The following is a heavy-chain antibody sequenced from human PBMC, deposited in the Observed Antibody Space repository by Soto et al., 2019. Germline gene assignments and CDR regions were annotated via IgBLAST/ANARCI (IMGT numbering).Heavy chain of an antibody. D-gene: IGHD3-10*01. Sequence: PGGSLRLSCAASGFTFSSYWMSWVRQAPGKGLEWEANIKQDGSEKYYVDSVKGRFTISRDNAKNSLYLQMNSLRAEDTAVYYCARDRWYYGSGPGGPGSYYYYYGMYVWGQGTTVTVSS. CDR3: ARDRWYYGSGPGGPGSYYYYYGMYV. CDR2: IKQDGSEK. CDR1: GFTFSSYW. V-gene: IGHV3-7*03. J-gene: IGHJ6*02.